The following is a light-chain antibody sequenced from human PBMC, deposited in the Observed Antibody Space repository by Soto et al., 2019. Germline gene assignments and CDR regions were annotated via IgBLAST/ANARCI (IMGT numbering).Light chain of an antibody. CDR3: QQYNNWPT. J-gene: IGKJ1*01. CDR1: QSVSNN. V-gene: IGKV3-15*01. Sequence: EIVLTQSPGTLPLSPGERATLSCRASQSVSNNYLAWYQQKPGQAPRLLIYGASTRATGIPARFSGSGSGTEFTLTISSLQSEDFAVYYCQQYNNWPTFGQGTKVDIK. CDR2: GAS.